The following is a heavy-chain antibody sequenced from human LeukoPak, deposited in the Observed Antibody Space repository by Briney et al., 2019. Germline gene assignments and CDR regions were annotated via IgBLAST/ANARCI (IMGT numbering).Heavy chain of an antibody. D-gene: IGHD3-10*01. CDR2: ISTSGGST. CDR1: GFTFSRYA. V-gene: IGHV3-64*01. J-gene: IGHJ6*02. Sequence: GGSLRLSCAASGFTFSRYAMHWVRQAPGKGLQFVSAISTSGGSTSYANSVRGRFTISRDNSKNTLHLQMGSLRAEDMAVYYCARDDGGYGSGSHYYFYSTDAWGQGTTVTVSS. CDR3: ARDDGGYGSGSHYYFYSTDA.